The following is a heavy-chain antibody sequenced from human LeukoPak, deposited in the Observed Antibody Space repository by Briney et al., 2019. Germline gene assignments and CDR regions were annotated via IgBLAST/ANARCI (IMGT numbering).Heavy chain of an antibody. Sequence: GGSLRLSCAASGFTFSIYSMIWVRQAPGKGLEWVSAITDSSTSTYYADSVKGRFTISRDNSKNTLYLQMNSLRAEDTAVYYCAKGSSSSRPYYFDYWGQGTLVTVSS. CDR2: ITDSSTST. CDR1: GFTFSIYS. CDR3: AKGSSSSRPYYFDY. J-gene: IGHJ4*02. V-gene: IGHV3-23*01. D-gene: IGHD6-13*01.